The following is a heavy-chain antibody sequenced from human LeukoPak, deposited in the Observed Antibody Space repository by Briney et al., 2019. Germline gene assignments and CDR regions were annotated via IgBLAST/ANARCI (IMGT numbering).Heavy chain of an antibody. J-gene: IGHJ6*03. CDR1: GYTFSSYA. Sequence: SCKASGYTFSSYAMHWVRQAPGKGLEWVAVISYDGSNKYYADSVKGRFTISRDNSKNTLYLQMNSLRAEDTAVYYCAALAYCGGDCYSGDYYYYYMDVWGKGTTVTISS. CDR3: AALAYCGGDCYSGDYYYYYMDV. D-gene: IGHD2-21*02. CDR2: ISYDGSNK. V-gene: IGHV3-30*04.